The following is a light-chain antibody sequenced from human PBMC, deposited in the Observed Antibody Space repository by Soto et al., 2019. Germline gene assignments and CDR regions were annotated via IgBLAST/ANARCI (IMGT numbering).Light chain of an antibody. V-gene: IGKV3D-15*01. CDR3: HQYDDWLRLT. Sequence: EIVMTQSPATLSVAPGERATLSCRASQSVNIYLAWYQQKPGQDPRLRIFGASYRATGIPARFSGSGSGTEFNLTISSLQSEDFAVYFCHQYDDWLRLTFGGGTKVAIK. CDR2: GAS. J-gene: IGKJ4*01. CDR1: QSVNIY.